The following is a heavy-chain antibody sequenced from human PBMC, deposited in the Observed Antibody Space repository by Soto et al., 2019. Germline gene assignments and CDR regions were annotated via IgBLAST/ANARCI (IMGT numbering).Heavy chain of an antibody. Sequence: QVQLVQSGAEVKKPGSSVKVSCKASGGTFSSYAISWVRQAPGQGLEWMGGIIPISGTANYAQKFQGRVTITVDESTSTAYMELSSLRSEATAVYYFPRSQGSITSLVIYYYYYYGMDVWGQGTTVTVSS. CDR1: GGTFSSYA. V-gene: IGHV1-69*01. CDR2: IIPISGTA. D-gene: IGHD2-2*01. J-gene: IGHJ6*02. CDR3: PRSQGSITSLVIYYYYYYGMDV.